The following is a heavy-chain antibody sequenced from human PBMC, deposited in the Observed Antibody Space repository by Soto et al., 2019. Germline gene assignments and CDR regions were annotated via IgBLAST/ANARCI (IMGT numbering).Heavy chain of an antibody. V-gene: IGHV4-61*08. CDR3: AGYSGYDYYYYYMDV. J-gene: IGHJ6*03. CDR2: IYYSGST. CDR1: GGSISSGGYY. D-gene: IGHD5-12*01. Sequence: SETLSLTCTVSGGSISSGGYYWSWIRQHPGKGLEWIGYIYYSGSTNYNPSLKSRVTISVDTSKNQFSLKLSSVTAADTAVYYCAGYSGYDYYYYYMDVWGKGTTVTVSS.